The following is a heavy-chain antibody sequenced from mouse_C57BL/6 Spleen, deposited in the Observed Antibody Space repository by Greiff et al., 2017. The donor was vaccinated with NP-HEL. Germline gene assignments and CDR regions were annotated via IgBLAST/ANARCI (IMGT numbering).Heavy chain of an antibody. J-gene: IGHJ1*03. CDR1: GYTFTSYW. D-gene: IGHD3-1*01. Sequence: QVQLQQPGAELVKPGASVKLSCKASGYTFTSYWMHWVKQRPGQGLEWIGMIHPNSGSTNYNEKFKSKATLTVDKSSSTAYMQLSSLTSEDSAVYYCARRGLQRPYFDGWGTGTTVTVSS. CDR2: IHPNSGST. V-gene: IGHV1-64*01. CDR3: ARRGLQRPYFDG.